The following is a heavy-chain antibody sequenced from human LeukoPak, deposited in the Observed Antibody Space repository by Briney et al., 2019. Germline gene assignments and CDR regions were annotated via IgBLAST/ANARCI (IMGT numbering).Heavy chain of an antibody. CDR1: GYTFTGYY. CDR3: ARDLERRNSGWYNNFDY. CDR2: INPNSGGT. Sequence: ASVKVSCKASGYTFTGYYMHWVRQAPGQGLEWMGRINPNSGGTSYAQKFQGRVTMTRDTSISTAYMELSRLRSDDTAVYYCARDLERRNSGWYNNFDYWGQGTLVTVSS. J-gene: IGHJ4*02. V-gene: IGHV1-2*06. D-gene: IGHD6-19*01.